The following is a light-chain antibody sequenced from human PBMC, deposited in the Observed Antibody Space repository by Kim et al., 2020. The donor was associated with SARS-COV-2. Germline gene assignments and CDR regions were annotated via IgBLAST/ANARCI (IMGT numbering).Light chain of an antibody. Sequence: EIVLTQSPATLSLSPGERATLSCRASQNINNYVAWYQQKPGRDPRVLIYDASTRAPGIPARFSGSGSVTDFTLTISALQPEDFAVYYCQKRSDCPHLTFGGGTKVDIK. J-gene: IGKJ4*01. CDR3: QKRSDCPHLT. V-gene: IGKV3-11*01. CDR1: QNINNY. CDR2: DAS.